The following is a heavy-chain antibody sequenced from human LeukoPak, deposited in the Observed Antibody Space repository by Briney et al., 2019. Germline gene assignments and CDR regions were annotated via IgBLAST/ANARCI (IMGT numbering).Heavy chain of an antibody. Sequence: PSETLSLTCTVSGYSISSGYYWGWIRQPPGKGLEWIGSIYHSGSTYYNPSLKSRVTISVDTSKNQFSLKLSSVTAADTAVYYCARGGEMATIYWYFDLWGRGTLVTVSS. J-gene: IGHJ2*01. CDR2: IYHSGST. D-gene: IGHD5-24*01. V-gene: IGHV4-38-2*02. CDR1: GYSISSGYY. CDR3: ARGGEMATIYWYFDL.